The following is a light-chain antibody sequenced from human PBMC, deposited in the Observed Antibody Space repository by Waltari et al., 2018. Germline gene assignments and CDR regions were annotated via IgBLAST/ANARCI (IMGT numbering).Light chain of an antibody. Sequence: DIQMTKSPSTLSASVGDRVAITCRASQSLGGWLAGYQQKPGKAPNLLIFKASFLEGGVPSRCSGSGSGTDFTLTISSLQPDDFATYYCQQYQTYPLTFGLGTKLEI. J-gene: IGKJ2*01. V-gene: IGKV1-5*03. CDR3: QQYQTYPLT. CDR2: KAS. CDR1: QSLGGW.